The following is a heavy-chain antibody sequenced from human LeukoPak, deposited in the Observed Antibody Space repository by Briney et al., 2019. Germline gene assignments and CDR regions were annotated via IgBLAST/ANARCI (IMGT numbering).Heavy chain of an antibody. D-gene: IGHD2-2*01. CDR2: IYYSGST. V-gene: IGHV4-39*07. J-gene: IGHJ5*02. CDR3: ARGGGYCSSTSCHGWVWFDP. Sequence: SETLPLTCSVSGSYINNYYWGWIRQPPGKGLEWIGTIYYSGSTYYNPSLKSRVTISVDTSKNQFSLKLSSVTAADTAVYYCARGGGYCSSTSCHGWVWFDPWGQGTLVTVSS. CDR1: GSYINNYY.